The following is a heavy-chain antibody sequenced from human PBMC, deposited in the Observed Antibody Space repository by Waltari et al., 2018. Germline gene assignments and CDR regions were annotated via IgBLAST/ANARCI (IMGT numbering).Heavy chain of an antibody. D-gene: IGHD6-13*01. Sequence: QVQLQESGPGLVKPSETLSLTCTVSGGSISSHYWSWIRQPPGKGLEWIVYIYYSGSTNYIPSLKSRVTISVDTSKNQFSLKLSSVTAADTAVYYCARDRSSSWGWFDPWGQGTLVTVSS. CDR3: ARDRSSSWGWFDP. CDR1: GGSISSHY. CDR2: IYYSGST. J-gene: IGHJ5*02. V-gene: IGHV4-59*11.